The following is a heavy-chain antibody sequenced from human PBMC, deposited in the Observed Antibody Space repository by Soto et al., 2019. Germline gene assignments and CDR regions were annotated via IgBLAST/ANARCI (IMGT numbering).Heavy chain of an antibody. CDR2: ISNDGSNK. Sequence: QVQLVESGGGVVQPGRSLRLSCAASGFMFSSYGMHWVRQDPGKGLEWVAVISNDGSNKYYEDSVKGRFTISRDNSKNTLYLQMNSLRAEDTAVYYCAVNPFDYWGQGTLVTVSS. V-gene: IGHV3-30*03. J-gene: IGHJ4*02. CDR3: AVNPFDY. CDR1: GFMFSSYG.